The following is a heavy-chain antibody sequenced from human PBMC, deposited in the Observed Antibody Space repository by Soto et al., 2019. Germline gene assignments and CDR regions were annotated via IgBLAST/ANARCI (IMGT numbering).Heavy chain of an antibody. Sequence: HPGGSLRLSCAASGFTFSDHAMDWLRQSPGTGLEWVGRIRNRANSYTTEYAASVKGRFTISRDDSKNSAYLQMNSLKTEDTAVYYCARSPVGLAQGDIWGQGTMVTVSS. CDR3: ARSPVGLAQGDI. J-gene: IGHJ3*02. CDR2: IRNRANSYTT. D-gene: IGHD1-26*01. V-gene: IGHV3-72*01. CDR1: GFTFSDHA.